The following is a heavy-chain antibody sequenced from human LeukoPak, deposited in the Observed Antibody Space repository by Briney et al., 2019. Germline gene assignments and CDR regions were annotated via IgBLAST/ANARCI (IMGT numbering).Heavy chain of an antibody. CDR3: AKGGSFSGSYYINWFDP. CDR2: ISSSGSTI. J-gene: IGHJ5*02. V-gene: IGHV3-48*03. Sequence: GGSLRLSCAASGFTFSSYEMNWVRQAPGKGLEWVSYISSSGSTIYYADSVKGRFTISRDNSKNTLYLQMNSLRAEDTAVYYCAKGGSFSGSYYINWFDPWGQGTLVTVSS. CDR1: GFTFSSYE. D-gene: IGHD3-10*01.